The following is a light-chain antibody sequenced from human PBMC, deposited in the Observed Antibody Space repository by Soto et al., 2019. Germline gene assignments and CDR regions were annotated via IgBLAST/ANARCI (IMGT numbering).Light chain of an antibody. Sequence: EIVLTQSPGTLSLSPGERATLSCRASQSVSSSYLAWYQQKPGQAPRLLIYGTSRRATGIPDRFSGSGSGTDFTLTISRLEPEDFAVYFCHQYGTSWTFGQGTKVEIK. CDR2: GTS. J-gene: IGKJ1*01. CDR1: QSVSSSY. V-gene: IGKV3-20*01. CDR3: HQYGTSWT.